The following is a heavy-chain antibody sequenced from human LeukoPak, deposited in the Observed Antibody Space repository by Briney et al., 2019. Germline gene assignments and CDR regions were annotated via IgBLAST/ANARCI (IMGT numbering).Heavy chain of an antibody. CDR1: GGSISSSSYY. CDR3: WRSSGNTEAAFDI. CDR2: IYYSGST. J-gene: IGHJ3*02. Sequence: SETLSLTCTVSGGSISSSSYYWGWIRQPPGKGLEWIGSIYYSGSTYYNPSLKSRVTISVDTSKNQFSLKLSSVTAADTAVYYCWRSSGNTEAAFDIWGQGTMVTVSS. V-gene: IGHV4-39*01. D-gene: IGHD3-22*01.